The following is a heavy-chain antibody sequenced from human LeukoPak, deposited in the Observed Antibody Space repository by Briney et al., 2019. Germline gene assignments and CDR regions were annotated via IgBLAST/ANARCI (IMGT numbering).Heavy chain of an antibody. CDR2: ISSSSSYI. V-gene: IGHV3-21*01. CDR1: GFTFSSYW. D-gene: IGHD2-21*02. CDR3: ARDYGGNSNKVLDY. J-gene: IGHJ4*02. Sequence: GGSLRLSCAASGFTFSSYWMSWVRQAPGKGLEWVSSISSSSSYIYYADSVKGRFTISRDNAKNSLYLQMSSLRAEDTAVYYCARDYGGNSNKVLDYWGQGTLVTVSS.